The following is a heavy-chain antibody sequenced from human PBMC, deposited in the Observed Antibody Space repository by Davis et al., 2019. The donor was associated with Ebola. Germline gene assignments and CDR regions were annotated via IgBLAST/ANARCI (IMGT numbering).Heavy chain of an antibody. J-gene: IGHJ6*02. CDR3: ARGAVAAPYGMDV. CDR1: GGTFSSYA. CDR2: INPSGGST. D-gene: IGHD6-19*01. Sequence: ASVKVSCKASGGTFSSYAISWVRQAPGQGLEWMGIINPSGGSTSYAQKFQGRVTMTRDTSTSTVYMELSSLRSEDTAVYYCARGAVAAPYGMDVWGQGTTVTVSS. V-gene: IGHV1-46*01.